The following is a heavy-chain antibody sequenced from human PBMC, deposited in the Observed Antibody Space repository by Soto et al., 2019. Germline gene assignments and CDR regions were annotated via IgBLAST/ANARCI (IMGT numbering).Heavy chain of an antibody. J-gene: IGHJ4*02. CDR2: ITATSDRI. Sequence: GGSLRLSCAASGFIFKTYAMNWVRQAPGKGLEWVSSITATSDRIQYADSVKGRFSISRDNSKNTLYLQLSSLRPEDTALYYCAKGLVDFSVLPMANWGQGTLVTVSS. V-gene: IGHV3-23*01. CDR3: AKGLVDFSVLPMAN. D-gene: IGHD1-26*01. CDR1: GFIFKTYA.